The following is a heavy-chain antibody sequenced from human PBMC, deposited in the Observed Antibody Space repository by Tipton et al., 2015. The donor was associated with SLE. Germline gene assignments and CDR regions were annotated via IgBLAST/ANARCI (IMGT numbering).Heavy chain of an antibody. Sequence: SLRLSCAASGFTFSSYAMHWVRQAPGKGLEWVAVISYDGSNKYYADSVKGRFTISRDYSKNTLYLQVNSLRAEDTAVYYCARDLESYSSLDYWGQGTLVTVSS. V-gene: IGHV3-30*04. CDR3: ARDLESYSSLDY. CDR2: ISYDGSNK. J-gene: IGHJ4*02. D-gene: IGHD1-26*01. CDR1: GFTFSSYA.